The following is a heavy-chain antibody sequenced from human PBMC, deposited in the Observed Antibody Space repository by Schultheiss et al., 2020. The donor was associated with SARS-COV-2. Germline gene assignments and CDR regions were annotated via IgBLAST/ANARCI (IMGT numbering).Heavy chain of an antibody. D-gene: IGHD2-15*01. CDR1: GYTFTSYG. V-gene: IGHV1-18*01. Sequence: ASVKVSCKASGYTFTSYGISWVRQAPGQGLEWMGWISAYNGNTNYAQKLQGRVTMTTDTSTSTAYMELRSLRSDDTAVYYCARDGGGYCSGGSCSDWFDPWGQGTLVTV. CDR3: ARDGGGYCSGGSCSDWFDP. J-gene: IGHJ5*02. CDR2: ISAYNGNT.